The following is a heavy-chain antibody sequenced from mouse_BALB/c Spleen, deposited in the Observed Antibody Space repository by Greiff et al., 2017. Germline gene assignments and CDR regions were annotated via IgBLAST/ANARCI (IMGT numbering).Heavy chain of an antibody. CDR2: INPYNDGT. Sequence: VQLKQSGPELVKPGASVKMSCKASGYTFTSYVMHWVKQKPGQGLEWIGYINPYNDGTKYNEKFKGKATLTSDKSSSTAYMELSSLTSEDSAVYYCARSLYYRYDSWFAYWGQGTLVTVSA. CDR1: GYTFTSYV. CDR3: ARSLYYRYDSWFAY. J-gene: IGHJ3*01. D-gene: IGHD2-14*01. V-gene: IGHV1-14*01.